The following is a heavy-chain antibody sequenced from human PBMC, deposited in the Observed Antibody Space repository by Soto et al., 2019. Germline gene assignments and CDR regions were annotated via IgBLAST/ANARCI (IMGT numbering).Heavy chain of an antibody. Sequence: EVQLVESGGGLVKPGESLRLSCAASGFSFSSYTKNWVRQAPGKGLQWVSSITNRGTHTYSADSVKGRFTISRDNDKNSLYLQMNNLRAEDTAIYFCARAHEVAWFDSWGLGTLVTVTS. CDR2: ITNRGTHT. V-gene: IGHV3-21*01. D-gene: IGHD2-15*01. CDR3: ARAHEVAWFDS. CDR1: GFSFSSYT. J-gene: IGHJ5*01.